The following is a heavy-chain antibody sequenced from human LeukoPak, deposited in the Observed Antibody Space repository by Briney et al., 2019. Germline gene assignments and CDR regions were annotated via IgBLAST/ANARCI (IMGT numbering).Heavy chain of an antibody. V-gene: IGHV6-1*01. CDR3: ARELTGFDY. Sequence: SQTLSLTCAISGDSVSSNSAAWNWIRRSPSRGLEWLGRTYYGSTWYSEYAVSVKSRITINPDTSKNQLSLQLNSVTPEDTAVYYCARELTGFDYWGQGTPVTVSS. CDR1: GDSVSSNSAA. CDR2: TYYGSTWYS. D-gene: IGHD7-27*01. J-gene: IGHJ4*02.